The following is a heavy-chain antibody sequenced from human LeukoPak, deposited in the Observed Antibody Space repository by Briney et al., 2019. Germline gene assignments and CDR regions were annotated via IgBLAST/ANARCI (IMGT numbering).Heavy chain of an antibody. D-gene: IGHD3-10*01. Sequence: ASVKVSCKASGYTFTDYYMHWVRQAPGQELEWMGWISAYNGNTNYAQKLQGRVTMTTDTSTSIAHMELRSLRSDDTAVYYCARITMVRGVIFDWYFDLWGRGTLVTVSS. J-gene: IGHJ2*01. CDR3: ARITMVRGVIFDWYFDL. CDR2: ISAYNGNT. CDR1: GYTFTDYY. V-gene: IGHV1-18*04.